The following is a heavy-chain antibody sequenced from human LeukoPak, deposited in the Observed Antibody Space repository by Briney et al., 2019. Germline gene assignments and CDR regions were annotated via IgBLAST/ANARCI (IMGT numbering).Heavy chain of an antibody. J-gene: IGHJ4*02. D-gene: IGHD3-22*01. Sequence: ASVNVSCKAPGGTFSSYAISWVRQAPGQGLEWMGGIIPIFGTANYAQKFQGRVTITADESTSTAYMELSSLRSEDTAVYYCAREGASYYDSSGSLDYWGQGTLVTVSS. V-gene: IGHV1-69*13. CDR3: AREGASYYDSSGSLDY. CDR2: IIPIFGTA. CDR1: GGTFSSYA.